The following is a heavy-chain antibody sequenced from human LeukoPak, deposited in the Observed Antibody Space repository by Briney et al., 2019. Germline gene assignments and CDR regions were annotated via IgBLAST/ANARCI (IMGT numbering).Heavy chain of an antibody. CDR2: IYYSGST. CDR3: ARAAVVPAVSFDY. D-gene: IGHD2-2*01. Sequence: SETLSLTCTVSGGSISSYYWSWIRQPPGKGLEWIGSIYYSGSTYYNPSLKSRVTISVDTSKNQFSLKLSSVTSADTAVYYCARAAVVPAVSFDYWGQGTLVTVSS. CDR1: GGSISSYY. J-gene: IGHJ4*02. V-gene: IGHV4-39*07.